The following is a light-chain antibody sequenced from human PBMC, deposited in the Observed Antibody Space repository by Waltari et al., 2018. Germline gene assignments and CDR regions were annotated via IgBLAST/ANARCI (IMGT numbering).Light chain of an antibody. CDR2: DTN. CDR3: VLCMGSGIWV. V-gene: IGLV8-61*01. J-gene: IGLJ3*02. CDR1: SGSVSTTYY. Sequence: QTVVTQEPSLSVSPGGTVTLTCGLSSGSVSTTYYPSWYQQAPGQAPRPLSFDTNTRSSGVHKRLSASILDNRAALTITGAQADDESDYYCVLCMGSGIWVFGGGSKLTVL.